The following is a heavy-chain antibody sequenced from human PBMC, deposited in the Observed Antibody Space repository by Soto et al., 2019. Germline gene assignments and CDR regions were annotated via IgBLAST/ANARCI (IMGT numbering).Heavy chain of an antibody. CDR3: AKTASDGDYSDY. V-gene: IGHV3-48*01. Sequence: PGGSLRLSCAASGLTFISHSMNWVHQAPGKGLEWVSYIVSSSRSIYYADSVKGRFTISRDNSKNTLYLQMNSLRAEDTAVYYCAKTASDGDYSDYWGQGTLVTVSS. D-gene: IGHD5-18*01. J-gene: IGHJ4*02. CDR1: GLTFISHS. CDR2: IVSSSRSI.